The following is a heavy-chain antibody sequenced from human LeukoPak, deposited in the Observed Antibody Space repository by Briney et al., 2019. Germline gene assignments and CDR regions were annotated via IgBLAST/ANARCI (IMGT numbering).Heavy chain of an antibody. Sequence: ASVKVSCKASGYTFINNWMHWLRQAPGQGLEYLGWINPNGGGTNFPQKFQGRVTLTIDTSVNTGYMEITKLTSDATAVYYCARIITSTWYNEFDCWGQGTLVAVSS. CDR3: ARIITSTWYNEFDC. CDR2: INPNGGGT. CDR1: GYTFINNW. D-gene: IGHD1-14*01. V-gene: IGHV1-2*02. J-gene: IGHJ4*02.